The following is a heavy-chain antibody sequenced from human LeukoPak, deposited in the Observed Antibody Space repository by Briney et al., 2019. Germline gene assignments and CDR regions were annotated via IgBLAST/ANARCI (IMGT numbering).Heavy chain of an antibody. D-gene: IGHD2-15*01. CDR1: GFIFDTHT. CDR2: ITGTGGR. CDR3: AKDYCRDGNCPFPFLDS. J-gene: IGHJ4*02. V-gene: IGHV3-23*01. Sequence: GGSLRLSCTASGFIFDTHTLTWVRQAPGKGLEWVSIITGTGGRYYGDSVKGRFILSRDNSKNTVYMQMSSLRAEDTATYYCAKDYCRDGNCPFPFLDSWGQGTLVTVSS.